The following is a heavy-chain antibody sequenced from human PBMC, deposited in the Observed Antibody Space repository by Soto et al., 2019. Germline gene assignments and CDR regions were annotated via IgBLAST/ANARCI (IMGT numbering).Heavy chain of an antibody. CDR2: IHHSGST. J-gene: IGHJ5*02. CDR1: GVSISSSRDY. CDR3: ARGLIAEAGINWFDP. V-gene: IGHV4-39*01. D-gene: IGHD6-13*01. Sequence: PSETLSLTCTVSGVSISSSRDYWGWIRQHPEKGLEWIGSIHHSGSTYYNPSLKSRVTISVDTSKNQSSLKLSSVTAADTAVYYCARGLIAEAGINWFDPWGQGTLVTVSS.